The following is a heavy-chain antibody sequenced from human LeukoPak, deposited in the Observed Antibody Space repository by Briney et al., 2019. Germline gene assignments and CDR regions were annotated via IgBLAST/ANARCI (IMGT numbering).Heavy chain of an antibody. CDR2: IYYSGST. Sequence: SSETLSLTCTVSGVSISSGDYYWSWIRQPPGKGLEWIGYIYYSGSTYYNPSLKSRVTISVDTSKNQFSLKLSSVTAADTAVYYCARNYGGNSGFDYWGQGTLVTVSS. D-gene: IGHD4-23*01. V-gene: IGHV4-30-4*01. CDR1: GVSISSGDYY. J-gene: IGHJ4*02. CDR3: ARNYGGNSGFDY.